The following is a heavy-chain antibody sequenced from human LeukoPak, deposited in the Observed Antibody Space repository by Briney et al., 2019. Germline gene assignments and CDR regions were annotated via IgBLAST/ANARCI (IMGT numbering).Heavy chain of an antibody. CDR3: AKAGSSWYEY. D-gene: IGHD6-13*01. J-gene: IGHJ4*02. V-gene: IGHV3-7*01. Sequence: PGGSLRLSCAASGFTFSSYWMSWVRQAPGKGLEWVANIKQDGSEKYYVDSLKGRFTISRGNAKNSLYLQMNSLRAEDTAVYYCAKAGSSWYEYWGQGTLVTVSS. CDR2: IKQDGSEK. CDR1: GFTFSSYW.